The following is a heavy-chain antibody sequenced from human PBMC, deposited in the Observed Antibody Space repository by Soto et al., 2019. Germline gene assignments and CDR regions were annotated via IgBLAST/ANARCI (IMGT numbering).Heavy chain of an antibody. J-gene: IGHJ6*03. V-gene: IGHV3-48*01. D-gene: IGHD2-15*01. CDR3: AQFGYCSGGSCYSHYYYYYMDV. CDR2: ISSSSSTI. Sequence: PGGSLRLSCAASGFTFSSYSMNWVRQAPGKGLEWVSYISSSSSTIYYADPVKGRFTISRDNAKNSLYLQMNSLRAEDTAVYYCAQFGYCSGGSCYSHYYYYYMDVWGKGTTVTVSS. CDR1: GFTFSSYS.